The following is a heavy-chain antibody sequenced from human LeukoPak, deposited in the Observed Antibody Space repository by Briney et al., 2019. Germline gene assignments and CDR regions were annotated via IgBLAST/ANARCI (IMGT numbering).Heavy chain of an antibody. J-gene: IGHJ6*03. CDR3: ARWAMVRGVTSYYYYYYMDV. Sequence: SETLSLTCTVSGGSIRSYHWSWIRQPPGKRLEWIGEINHSGSTNYNPSLKSRVTISVDTSKNQFSLKLSSVTAADTAVYYCARWAMVRGVTSYYYYYYMDVWGEGTTVTVSS. V-gene: IGHV4-34*01. D-gene: IGHD3-10*01. CDR1: GGSIRSYH. CDR2: INHSGST.